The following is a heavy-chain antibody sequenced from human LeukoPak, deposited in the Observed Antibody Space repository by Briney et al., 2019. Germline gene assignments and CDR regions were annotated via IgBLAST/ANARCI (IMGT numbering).Heavy chain of an antibody. Sequence: ASVKVSCKATGYTFTSYGSSWVRQAPGQGLEWMGWISAYNGNTNYAQKLQGRVTMTTDTSTSTAYMELRSLRSDDTAVYYCAREAKTYYDFWSGYYTGHDYWGQGTLVTVSS. V-gene: IGHV1-18*01. CDR3: AREAKTYYDFWSGYYTGHDY. CDR1: GYTFTSYG. D-gene: IGHD3-3*01. CDR2: ISAYNGNT. J-gene: IGHJ4*02.